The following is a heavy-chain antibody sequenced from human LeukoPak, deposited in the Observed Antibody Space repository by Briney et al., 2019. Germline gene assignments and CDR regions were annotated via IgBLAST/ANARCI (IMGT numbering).Heavy chain of an antibody. J-gene: IGHJ4*02. V-gene: IGHV1-2*02. CDR1: GYTFTGYY. D-gene: IGHD2-2*01. Sequence: ASVKVSCKASGYTFTGYYMHWVRQAPGQGLEWMGWINPISGGTNYAQKFQGRVTMTRDTSISTAYMELSRLRSDDTAVYYCAREEGVGCSSTSCYSGSIDYSGQGTLVTVSP. CDR2: INPISGGT. CDR3: AREEGVGCSSTSCYSGSIDY.